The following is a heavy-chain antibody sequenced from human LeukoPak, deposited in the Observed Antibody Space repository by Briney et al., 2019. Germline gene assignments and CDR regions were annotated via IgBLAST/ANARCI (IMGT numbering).Heavy chain of an antibody. CDR2: IRQDESER. D-gene: IGHD3-10*01. V-gene: IGHV3-7*01. CDR3: ARLSAYYYGSYFYYYMDV. J-gene: IGHJ6*03. CDR1: GFSFSSYW. Sequence: PGGSLRLSCEGSGFSFSSYWMTWVRQLPGQGPEWVANIRQDESERYFADSVKGRFTISRDNAKKSVYLHMSSLRAEDTALYYCARLSAYYYGSYFYYYMDVWGKGTTVTVSS.